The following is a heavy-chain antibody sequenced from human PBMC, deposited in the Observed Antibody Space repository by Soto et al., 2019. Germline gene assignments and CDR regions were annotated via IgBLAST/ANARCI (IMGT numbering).Heavy chain of an antibody. CDR2: IRGSGGGT. Sequence: SRFIQAPAMGLEWASVIRGSGGGTYYADSVEGRLTIYRDNSKNTLYLQMNSLTDDDTAVYYCSKDRGVHMWLYGNVFAIWGHGT. V-gene: IGHV3-23*01. D-gene: IGHD3-22*01. CDR3: SKDRGVHMWLYGNVFAI. J-gene: IGHJ3*02.